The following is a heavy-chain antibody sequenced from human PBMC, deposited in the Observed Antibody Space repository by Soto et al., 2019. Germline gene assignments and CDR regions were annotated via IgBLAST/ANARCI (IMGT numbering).Heavy chain of an antibody. V-gene: IGHV3-21*01. CDR3: ARSPTPNWFEP. CDR1: GFTFSSYS. Sequence: EVQLVESGGGLVKPGGSLRLSCAASGFTFSSYSMHWVRQAPGQGLEWVSSISGSSSYIYYAASVKGRFTISRATAKNSLYLQMNSLRAEDTAVYYCARSPTPNWFEPWGQGTLVTVSS. CDR2: ISGSSSYI. J-gene: IGHJ5*02.